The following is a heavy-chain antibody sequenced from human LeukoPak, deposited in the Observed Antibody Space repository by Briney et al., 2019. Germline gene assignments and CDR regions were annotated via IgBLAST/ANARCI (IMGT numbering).Heavy chain of an antibody. J-gene: IGHJ4*02. Sequence: PSETLSLTCAVYGGSFSGYYWSWIRQPPGKGLEWIGEINHSGSTNYNPSLKSRVTISLDTSKNQFSLKLSSVTAADTAVYYCARIRGDYVWGSYRYTGDYWGQGTLVTVSS. CDR2: INHSGST. CDR3: ARIRGDYVWGSYRYTGDY. CDR1: GGSFSGYY. V-gene: IGHV4-34*01. D-gene: IGHD3-16*02.